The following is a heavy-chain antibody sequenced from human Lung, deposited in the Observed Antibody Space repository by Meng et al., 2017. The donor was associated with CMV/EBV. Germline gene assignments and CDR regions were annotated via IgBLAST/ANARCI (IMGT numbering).Heavy chain of an antibody. CDR3: AHEPRVALGPLFDY. D-gene: IGHD3-3*01. CDR1: GFSLRTGAVA. CDR2: IYWNDDK. J-gene: IGHJ4*02. Sequence: SGPTLVKPTQTLTLTCTFSGFSLRTGAVAVGWIRQPPGKALEWLAHIYWNDDKEYSSSLKSRLTITKDTSKNQVVLTMTNMDPVDTATYYCAHEPRVALGPLFDYWGQGXLVTVSS. V-gene: IGHV2-5*01.